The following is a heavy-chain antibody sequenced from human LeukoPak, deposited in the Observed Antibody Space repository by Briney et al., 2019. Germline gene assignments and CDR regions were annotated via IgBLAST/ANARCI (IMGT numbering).Heavy chain of an antibody. Sequence: GGSLRLSCAASGFTFSSYAMHWVRQAPGKGLEWVAVISYDGSNKYYADSVKGRFTISRDNSKNTLYLQMNSLRAEDTAVYYCARSDYGDSADYWGQGTLVTVSS. J-gene: IGHJ4*02. D-gene: IGHD4-17*01. CDR1: GFTFSSYA. CDR3: ARSDYGDSADY. V-gene: IGHV3-30-3*01. CDR2: ISYDGSNK.